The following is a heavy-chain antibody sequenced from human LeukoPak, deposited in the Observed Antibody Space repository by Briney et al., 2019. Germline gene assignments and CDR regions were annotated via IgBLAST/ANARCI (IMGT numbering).Heavy chain of an antibody. CDR2: INPNSGGT. Sequence: ASVKVSCKASGYTFTDYYIHWVRQAPGQGLEWMGWINPNSGGTNYAQKFQGRVTMTRDTSISTAYMELSRLRSDDTAVYYCARARAALAGYYDSSGYSPGDYWGQGTLVTVSS. CDR3: ARARAALAGYYDSSGYSPGDY. V-gene: IGHV1-2*02. D-gene: IGHD3-22*01. CDR1: GYTFTDYY. J-gene: IGHJ4*02.